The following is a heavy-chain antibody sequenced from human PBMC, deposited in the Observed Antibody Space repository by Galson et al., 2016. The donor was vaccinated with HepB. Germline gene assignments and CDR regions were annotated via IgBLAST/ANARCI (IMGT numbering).Heavy chain of an antibody. CDR2: VWYDGSKK. J-gene: IGHJ3*01. CDR3: ARVRFCSSTTCYDAFDV. Sequence: SLRLSCAASGFIFGSFGMHWVRQAPGKGLEWVAVVWYDGSKKYYADSVKGRFTISRDNFKNTLYLQMGSLRAEDSAVYYCARVRFCSSTTCYDAFDVWGLGTMVSVSS. V-gene: IGHV3-33*01. CDR1: GFIFGSFG. D-gene: IGHD2-2*01.